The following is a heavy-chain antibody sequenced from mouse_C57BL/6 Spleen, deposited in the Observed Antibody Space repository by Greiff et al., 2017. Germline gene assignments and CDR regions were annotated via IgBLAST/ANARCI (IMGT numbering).Heavy chain of an antibody. CDR1: GFTFSDYG. J-gene: IGHJ3*01. CDR2: ISSGSSTI. CDR3: ARNYYGSSSWFAY. D-gene: IGHD1-1*01. Sequence: EVQWVESGGGLVKPGGSLKLSCAASGFTFSDYGMHWVRQAPEKGLEWVAYISSGSSTIYYADTVKGRFTISRDNAKNTLFLQMTSLRSEDTAMYYCARNYYGSSSWFAYWGQGTLVTVSA. V-gene: IGHV5-17*01.